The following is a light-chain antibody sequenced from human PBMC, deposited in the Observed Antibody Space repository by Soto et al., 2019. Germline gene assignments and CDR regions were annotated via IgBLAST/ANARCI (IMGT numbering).Light chain of an antibody. CDR1: QSVSGY. J-gene: IGKJ1*01. Sequence: EIVMTQSPGTVSVFPGETVTLSCRASQSVSGYLDWFHQKPGQAPRLVLLRIFTRATGVPARFSGSGFETEYTLTISSLQSEDFAIYSCLQYHNLWAFGQGTKVDIK. CDR3: LQYHNLWA. V-gene: IGKV3-15*01. CDR2: RIF.